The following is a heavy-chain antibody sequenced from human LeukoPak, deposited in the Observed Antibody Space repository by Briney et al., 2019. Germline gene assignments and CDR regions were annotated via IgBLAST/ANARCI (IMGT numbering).Heavy chain of an antibody. CDR3: FTSMGY. CDR1: GLTFSNHW. J-gene: IGHJ4*02. D-gene: IGHD2-8*01. CDR2: IKPDGSQK. Sequence: HTGGSLRLSCAASGLTFSNHWMIWVRQAPGKGLEWVATIKPDGSQKYYVDSVRGRFTISRDSAKNSLYLQMNSLRAEDTAVYYTFTSMGYWGQGTLVTVSS. V-gene: IGHV3-7*01.